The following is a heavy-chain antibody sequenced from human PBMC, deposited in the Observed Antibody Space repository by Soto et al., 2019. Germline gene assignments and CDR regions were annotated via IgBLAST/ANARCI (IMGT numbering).Heavy chain of an antibody. Sequence: SETLSLTCTVSGGSISSYYWNWIRQPPGKGLEWIGYIYYSGSTNYNPSLKSRVTISVDTSKNQFSLKLSSVTAADTAVYYCARVYGDCLDYWGQGTLVTVSS. CDR2: IYYSGST. CDR1: GGSISSYY. D-gene: IGHD4-17*01. CDR3: ARVYGDCLDY. J-gene: IGHJ4*02. V-gene: IGHV4-59*01.